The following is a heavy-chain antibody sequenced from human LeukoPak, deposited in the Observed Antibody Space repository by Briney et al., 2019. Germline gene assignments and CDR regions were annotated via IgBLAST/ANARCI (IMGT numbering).Heavy chain of an antibody. CDR1: GYTFTGYY. CDR3: ARVSSGYSSSWYSPPLAP. V-gene: IGHV1-2*02. CDR2: INPNSGGT. Sequence: ASVKVSCKASGYTFTGYYMHWVRQAPGQGLEWMGWINPNSGGTNYAQKFQGRVTMTRDTSISTAYMELSRLRSDDTAVYYCARVSSGYSSSWYSPPLAPWGQGTLVTVSS. D-gene: IGHD6-13*01. J-gene: IGHJ5*02.